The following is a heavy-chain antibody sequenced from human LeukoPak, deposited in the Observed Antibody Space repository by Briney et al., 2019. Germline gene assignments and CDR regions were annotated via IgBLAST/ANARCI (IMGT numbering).Heavy chain of an antibody. J-gene: IGHJ4*02. V-gene: IGHV4-34*01. D-gene: IGHD6-13*01. Sequence: PSETLSLTCAVYGGSFSGYYWSWIRQPPGKGLEWIGEINHSGSTNYNPSLKSRVTISVDTSKNQFSLKLSSVTAADTAVYYCARDPGEKSSSWGQGTLVTVSS. CDR1: GGSFSGYY. CDR2: INHSGST. CDR3: ARDPGEKSSS.